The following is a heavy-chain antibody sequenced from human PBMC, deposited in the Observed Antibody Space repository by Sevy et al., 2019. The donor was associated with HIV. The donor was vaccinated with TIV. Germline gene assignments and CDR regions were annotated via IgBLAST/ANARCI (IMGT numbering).Heavy chain of an antibody. J-gene: IGHJ6*02. CDR1: GFTFSSYA. CDR3: AKDLLIVVGEGMDV. D-gene: IGHD2-2*01. Sequence: GGSLRLSCAGSGFTFSSYAMNWVRQAPGKGLEWVSAISGNGGSTFYADSVKGRFSISRDNSKNRLYLQMNSLRAEDTAIYYCAKDLLIVVGEGMDVWGQGTTVTVSS. CDR2: ISGNGGST. V-gene: IGHV3-23*01.